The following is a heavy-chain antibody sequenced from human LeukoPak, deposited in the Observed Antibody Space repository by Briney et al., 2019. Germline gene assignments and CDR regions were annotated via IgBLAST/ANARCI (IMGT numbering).Heavy chain of an antibody. Sequence: PSETLSLTCTVSGGSISSYYWSWIRQPPGKGLEWIGYIYYSGSTNYNPSLKSRVTISVDMSKNQFSLKLSSVTAADTAVYYCARDSGYYDSSGYRAFDFWGQGTLVTVSS. J-gene: IGHJ3*01. V-gene: IGHV4-59*01. CDR3: ARDSGYYDSSGYRAFDF. D-gene: IGHD3-22*01. CDR2: IYYSGST. CDR1: GGSISSYY.